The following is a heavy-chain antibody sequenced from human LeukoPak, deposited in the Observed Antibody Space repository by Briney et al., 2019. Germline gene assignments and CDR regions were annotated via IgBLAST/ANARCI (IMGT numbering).Heavy chain of an antibody. CDR1: GDSVSSNSAT. CDR3: ARGLTGSHWFDP. CDR2: TYYRSKWCN. J-gene: IGHJ5*02. V-gene: IGHV6-1*01. Sequence: SQTLSLTCAISGDSVSSNSATWNWIRQSPSRGLEWLGRTYYRSKWCNDYAESVKSRITINPDTSKSQFSLHLNSVTPEDTAVYYCARGLTGSHWFDPWGQGTLVTVSS. D-gene: IGHD1-26*01.